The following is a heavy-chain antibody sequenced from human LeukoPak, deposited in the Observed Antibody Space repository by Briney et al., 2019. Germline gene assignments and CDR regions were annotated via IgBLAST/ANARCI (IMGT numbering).Heavy chain of an antibody. CDR1: GFTFDDYA. J-gene: IGHJ4*02. V-gene: IGHV3-9*01. D-gene: IGHD6-13*01. Sequence: GGSLRLSCAASGFTFDDYAMHWVRQAPGKGLEWVSGISWNSGSIGYADSVKGRFTISRDNAKNSLYLQMNSLRAEDTALYYCAKDMYPDIAAAGSWGQGTLVTVSS. CDR3: AKDMYPDIAAAGS. CDR2: ISWNSGSI.